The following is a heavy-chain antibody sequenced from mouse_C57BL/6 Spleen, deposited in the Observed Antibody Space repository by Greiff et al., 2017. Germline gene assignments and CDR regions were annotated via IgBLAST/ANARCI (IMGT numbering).Heavy chain of an antibody. CDR2: IYPGGGYT. J-gene: IGHJ2*01. CDR3: ARRTAQALDY. D-gene: IGHD3-2*02. V-gene: IGHV1-63*01. CDR1: GYTFTNYW. Sequence: QVQLQQSGAELVRPGTSVKMSCKASGYTFTNYWIGWAKQRPGHGLEWIGDIYPGGGYTNYNEKFKGKATLTADKSSSTAYMQFSSLTSEDSAIYNCARRTAQALDYWGQGTTLTVSS.